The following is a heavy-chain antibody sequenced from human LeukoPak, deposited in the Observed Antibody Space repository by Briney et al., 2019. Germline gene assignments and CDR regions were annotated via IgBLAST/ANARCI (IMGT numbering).Heavy chain of an antibody. V-gene: IGHV3-21*01. D-gene: IGHD7-27*01. CDR3: ARGLGPRGWSPDY. CDR1: GFTFSSYS. CDR2: ISSSSSYI. J-gene: IGHJ4*02. Sequence: PGGSLRLSCAASGFTFSSYSMNWVRQAPGKGLEWVSSISSSSSYIYYADSVKGRFTISRDNAKNSLYLQMNSLRAEDTAVYYCARGLGPRGWSPDYWGQGTLVTVSS.